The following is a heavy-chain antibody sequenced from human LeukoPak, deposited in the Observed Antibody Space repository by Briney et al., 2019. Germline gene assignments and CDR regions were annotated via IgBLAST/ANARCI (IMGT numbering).Heavy chain of an antibody. CDR1: GFTFSSYG. CDR2: IWYDGSNK. Sequence: GGSLRLSCAASGFTFSSYGMHWVRQAPGKGLEWVAVIWYDGSNKYYADSVKGRFTISRDNSKNTLYLQMNSLRAEDTAVYYCARDGSGADWYFDLWGRGTLVTVSS. J-gene: IGHJ2*01. D-gene: IGHD3-3*01. V-gene: IGHV3-33*01. CDR3: ARDGSGADWYFDL.